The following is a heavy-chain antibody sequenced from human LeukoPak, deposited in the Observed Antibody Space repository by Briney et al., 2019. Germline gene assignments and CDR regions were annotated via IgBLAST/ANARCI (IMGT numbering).Heavy chain of an antibody. Sequence: PGGPLRLSCAASGFSFNTYGMHWVRQAPGKGLEWMADISYGGSDEYYADSVKGRFTISRDNSKNMLYLQMNSLRADDTAVYYCAKDRGSGCRGGTCYSNWFEPWGQGTLVTVSS. CDR2: ISYGGSDE. J-gene: IGHJ5*02. V-gene: IGHV3-30*18. CDR1: GFSFNTYG. CDR3: AKDRGSGCRGGTCYSNWFEP. D-gene: IGHD2-15*01.